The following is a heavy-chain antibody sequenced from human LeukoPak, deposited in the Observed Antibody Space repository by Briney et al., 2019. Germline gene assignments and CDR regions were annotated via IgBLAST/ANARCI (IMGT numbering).Heavy chain of an antibody. CDR1: GGTFSSYA. V-gene: IGHV1-69*06. CDR3: ARAAGDYVWGSSAFDP. D-gene: IGHD3-16*01. CDR2: IIPIFGTA. Sequence: GASVKVSCKASGGTFSSYAISWVRQAPGQGLEWMGGIIPIFGTANYAQKFQGRVTITADKSTSTAYMELSSLRSEDTAVYYCARAAGDYVWGSSAFDPWGQGTLVTVSS. J-gene: IGHJ5*02.